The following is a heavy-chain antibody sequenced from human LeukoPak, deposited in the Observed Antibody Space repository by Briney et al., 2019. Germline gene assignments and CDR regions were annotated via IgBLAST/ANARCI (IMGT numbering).Heavy chain of an antibody. Sequence: SQTLSLTRAISGDSVSSNSAAWNWIRQSPSRGLEWLGRTYYRSKWYNDYAVSVKSRITINPDTSKNQFSLQLNSVTPEDTAVYYCARDYEVPAAMRSDYFDYWGQGTLVTVSS. CDR1: GDSVSSNSAA. D-gene: IGHD2-2*01. CDR3: ARDYEVPAAMRSDYFDY. J-gene: IGHJ4*02. CDR2: TYYRSKWYN. V-gene: IGHV6-1*01.